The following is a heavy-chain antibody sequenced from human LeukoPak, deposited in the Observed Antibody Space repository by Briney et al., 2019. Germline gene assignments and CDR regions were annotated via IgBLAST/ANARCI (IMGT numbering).Heavy chain of an antibody. CDR3: AKDPALRYCDYVWGSEGYYFDK. CDR1: GFSFSSNA. Sequence: PGGSLRLSCGASGFSFSSNAMTWVRQAPGKGLEWVAAISGSGDNTYYADSVKSRFSISRDNSRSTLYLQMSSLRAEDTALYYCAKDPALRYCDYVWGSEGYYFDKWGQGTLVTVSS. D-gene: IGHD3-16*01. V-gene: IGHV3-23*01. J-gene: IGHJ4*02. CDR2: ISGSGDNT.